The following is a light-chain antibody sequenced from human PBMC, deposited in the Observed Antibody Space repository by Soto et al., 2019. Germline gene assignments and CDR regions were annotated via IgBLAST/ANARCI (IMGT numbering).Light chain of an antibody. J-gene: IGKJ1*01. Sequence: EIVLTQSPSALSFSPWERSTLSFMASQTVRNNYLAWYQQKPGQAPRLLIYGASSRATGIPDRFGGSGSGTEFTLTISSLQSEDFAVYYCQHYNHWPPLFGQGTKVDI. CDR3: QHYNHWPPL. CDR2: GAS. V-gene: IGKV3D-15*01. CDR1: QTVRNN.